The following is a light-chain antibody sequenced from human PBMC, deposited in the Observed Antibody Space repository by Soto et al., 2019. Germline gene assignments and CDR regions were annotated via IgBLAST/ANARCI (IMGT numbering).Light chain of an antibody. CDR1: QSISNW. J-gene: IGKJ1*01. CDR3: QQYNTYSRT. CDR2: KAS. V-gene: IGKV1-5*03. Sequence: DIQMTQSPSTLSASVGDRVTITCRASQSISNWLAWYQQRPGKAPKLLIYKASSLEGGVPSRFSGSGSGTEFTLTISSLQPGDFATYDCQQYNTYSRTFGQGTKVDIK.